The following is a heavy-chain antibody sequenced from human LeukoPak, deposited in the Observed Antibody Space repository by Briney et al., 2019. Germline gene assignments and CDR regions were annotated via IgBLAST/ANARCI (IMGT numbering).Heavy chain of an antibody. CDR1: GFPFSSYS. CDR2: ISSRSSYI. V-gene: IGHV3-21*01. J-gene: IGHJ4*02. Sequence: GGSLRLSCEASGFPFSSYSMNWVRQAPGKGLESVSSISSRSSYIYYADSVKGRFTISRDNAKNSLYLQMNSLRAQDTAVYYCARAAAVDYWGQGTLVTVSS. CDR3: ARAAAVDY. D-gene: IGHD6-13*01.